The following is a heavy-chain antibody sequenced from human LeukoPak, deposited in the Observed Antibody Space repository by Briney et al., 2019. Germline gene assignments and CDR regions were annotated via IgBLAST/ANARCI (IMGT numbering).Heavy chain of an antibody. CDR1: GGTFSSYA. Sequence: SVKVSCKASGGTFSSYAISWVRQAPGQGLEWMGGIIPIFGTANYAQKFQGRVTITADESTSTAYVELSSLRSEDTAVYYCARAIVEMATMGGYWGQGTLVTVSS. CDR2: IIPIFGTA. CDR3: ARAIVEMATMGGY. D-gene: IGHD5-24*01. J-gene: IGHJ4*02. V-gene: IGHV1-69*13.